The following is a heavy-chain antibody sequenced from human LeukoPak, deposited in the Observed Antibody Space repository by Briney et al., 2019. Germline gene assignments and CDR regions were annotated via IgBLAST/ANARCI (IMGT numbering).Heavy chain of an antibody. CDR1: GYSFATYW. Sequence: GESLKIPCKGSGYSFATYWIGWVRRVPGKGLEWMGIIYPDNSDTRYSPSFQGQVTISADKSISTAYLQWSSLKASDTAMYYCARGQDSTGYYDFWGQGTLVTVSS. CDR2: IYPDNSDT. D-gene: IGHD3-22*01. CDR3: ARGQDSTGYYDF. V-gene: IGHV5-51*01. J-gene: IGHJ4*02.